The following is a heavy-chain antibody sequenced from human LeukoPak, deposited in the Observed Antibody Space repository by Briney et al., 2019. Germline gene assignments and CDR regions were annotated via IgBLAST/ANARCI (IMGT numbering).Heavy chain of an antibody. V-gene: IGHV1-2*02. CDR3: ATAGRYGGNSRYYYYGMDV. D-gene: IGHD4-23*01. J-gene: IGHJ6*02. CDR2: INPNSGGT. Sequence: EASVKVSCKASGYTFTGYYMHWVRQAPGQGLEWMGWINPNSGGTNYAQKFQGRVTMTRDTSISTAYMELSRLRSDDTAVYCCATAGRYGGNSRYYYYGMDVWGQGTTVTVSS. CDR1: GYTFTGYY.